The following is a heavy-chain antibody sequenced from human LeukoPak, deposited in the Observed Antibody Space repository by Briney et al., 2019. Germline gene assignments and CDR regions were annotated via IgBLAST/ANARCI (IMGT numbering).Heavy chain of an antibody. CDR2: IKHSGST. D-gene: IGHD6-25*01. Sequence: PSETLSLTCAVYGGSFSGYYWSWIRQPPGKGLEWIGEIKHSGSTNYNPSLKSRVTISVDTSKNQFSLKLSSVTAADTAVYYCARRPRIAAHKLDYWGQGTLVTVSS. J-gene: IGHJ4*02. CDR3: ARRPRIAAHKLDY. V-gene: IGHV4-34*01. CDR1: GGSFSGYY.